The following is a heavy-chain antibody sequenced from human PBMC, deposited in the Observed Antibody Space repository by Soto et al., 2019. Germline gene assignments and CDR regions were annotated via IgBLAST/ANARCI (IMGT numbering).Heavy chain of an antibody. J-gene: IGHJ6*02. D-gene: IGHD3-22*01. CDR1: GFSFHNNW. CDR3: ATFTTSGAPQGGLAA. V-gene: IGHV5-51*01. Sequence: GESLKLSCQGSGFSFHNNWIAWVRHMPGKGLEWMGIIYPGDADARYSPSLQGQVTFSADKSVSSAYLQWSSLKASDTAMYYCATFTTSGAPQGGLAAWGQGTSVNVSS. CDR2: IYPGDADA.